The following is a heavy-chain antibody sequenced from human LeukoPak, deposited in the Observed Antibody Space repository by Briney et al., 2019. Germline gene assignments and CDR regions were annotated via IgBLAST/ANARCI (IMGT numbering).Heavy chain of an antibody. J-gene: IGHJ4*02. V-gene: IGHV3-30-3*01. D-gene: IGHD5-12*01. CDR1: GFTFSSYA. Sequence: GGSLRLSCAASGFTFSSYAMHWVRQAPGKGLEWVAVISYDGSNKYYADSVKGRFTISRDNSKNTLYLQMNNLRADDTAVYYCSTEWLRPKYHFDYWGQGTLVTVSS. CDR3: STEWLRPKYHFDY. CDR2: ISYDGSNK.